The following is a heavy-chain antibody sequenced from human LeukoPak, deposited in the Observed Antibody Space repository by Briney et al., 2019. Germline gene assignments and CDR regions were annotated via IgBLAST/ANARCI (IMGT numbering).Heavy chain of an antibody. CDR3: ARARVGSGSYSYFDY. V-gene: IGHV4-61*02. D-gene: IGHD3-10*01. Sequence: SETLPLTCTVSGGSISSGSYYWSWIRQPAGKGLEWIGRIYTSGSTNYNPSLKSRVTMSVDTSKNQSSLKLSSVTAADTAVYYCARARVGSGSYSYFDYWGQGTLVTVSS. CDR1: GGSISSGSYY. J-gene: IGHJ4*02. CDR2: IYTSGST.